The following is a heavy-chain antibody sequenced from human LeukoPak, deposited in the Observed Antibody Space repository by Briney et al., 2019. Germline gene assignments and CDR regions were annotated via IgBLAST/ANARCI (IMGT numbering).Heavy chain of an antibody. D-gene: IGHD3-3*01. Sequence: SETLSLTCTVSGGSISSGSYYWSWIRQPAGKGLEWIGRIHTSGSTNYNPSLKSRVTISVDTSKNQFSLKLSSVTAADTAVYYCAREGANYDFWSGGDYYYMDVWGKGTTVTVSS. CDR3: AREGANYDFWSGGDYYYMDV. V-gene: IGHV4-61*02. J-gene: IGHJ6*03. CDR1: GGSISSGSYY. CDR2: IHTSGST.